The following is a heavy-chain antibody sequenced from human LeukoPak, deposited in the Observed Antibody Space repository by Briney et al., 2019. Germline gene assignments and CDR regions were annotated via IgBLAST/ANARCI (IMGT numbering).Heavy chain of an antibody. CDR1: GFTVSSNY. CDR2: ICSGGST. Sequence: GGSLRLSCAASGFTVSSNYMSWVRQAPGKGLEWVSVICSGGSTYYADSVKGRFTISRDNSKNTLYLQMNSLRAEDTAVYYCARVPARRYFDYWGQGTLVTVSS. D-gene: IGHD3-9*01. J-gene: IGHJ4*02. CDR3: ARVPARRYFDY. V-gene: IGHV3-66*01.